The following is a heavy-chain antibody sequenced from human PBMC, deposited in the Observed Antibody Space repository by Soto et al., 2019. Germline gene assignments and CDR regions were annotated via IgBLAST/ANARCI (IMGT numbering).Heavy chain of an antibody. CDR3: ARIAAAGTNFGY. J-gene: IGHJ4*02. CDR2: IYHSGST. V-gene: IGHV4-4*02. Sequence: QVQLQESGPGLVKPSGTLSLTCAVSGGSISSSNWWSWVRQPPGKGLEWIGEIYHSGSTNYNPSLKRRVXXXVXXPKTQFSLKLSSVTAADTAVYYCARIAAAGTNFGYWGQGTLVTVSS. CDR1: GGSISSSNW. D-gene: IGHD6-13*01.